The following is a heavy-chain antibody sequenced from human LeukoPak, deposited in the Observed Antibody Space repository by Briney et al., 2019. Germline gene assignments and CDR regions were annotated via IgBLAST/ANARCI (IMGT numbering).Heavy chain of an antibody. D-gene: IGHD2-15*01. CDR1: GFTFSSNS. CDR2: IESDESGP. Sequence: PAGSLTFYCAASGFTFSSNSMNWVRPAPGKGLVWVSHIESDESGPTYADSVKGRFTISRDNAKSTLYLQMKSLRVEDTGVYYCVRSRWPYYFDYWGQGALVTVSS. V-gene: IGHV3-74*01. CDR3: VRSRWPYYFDY. J-gene: IGHJ4*02.